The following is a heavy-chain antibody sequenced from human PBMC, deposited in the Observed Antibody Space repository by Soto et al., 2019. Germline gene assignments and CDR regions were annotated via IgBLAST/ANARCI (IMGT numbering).Heavy chain of an antibody. CDR2: IYYSGST. CDR3: AREQGYYMDV. Sequence: SVTLSLTCTVSGGSISSYYWSLIRQPPGKGLEWIGYIYYSGSTNYNPSLKSRVTISVDTSKNQFSLKLSSVTAADTAVYYCAREQGYYMDVWGKGTTVTVSS. J-gene: IGHJ6*03. V-gene: IGHV4-59*01. CDR1: GGSISSYY.